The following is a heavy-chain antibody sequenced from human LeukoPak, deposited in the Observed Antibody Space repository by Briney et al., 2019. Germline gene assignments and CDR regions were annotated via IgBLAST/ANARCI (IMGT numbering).Heavy chain of an antibody. CDR1: GFTVSSNY. CDR2: IYSGGRT. Sequence: GGSLRLSCAASGFTVSSNYMSWVRQAPGKGLEWVSVIYSGGRTYYADSVKGRFTISRDNSKNTLYLQMNSLRAEDTAVYYCARDLYGDSKQWGQGTLVTVSS. CDR3: ARDLYGDSKQ. V-gene: IGHV3-53*01. D-gene: IGHD4-17*01. J-gene: IGHJ1*01.